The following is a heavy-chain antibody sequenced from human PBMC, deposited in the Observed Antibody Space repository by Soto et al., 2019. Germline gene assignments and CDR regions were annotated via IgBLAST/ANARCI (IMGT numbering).Heavy chain of an antibody. V-gene: IGHV4-59*01. CDR1: GGSISSYY. CDR3: ARGAGGYYDSSGYYVGDAFDI. J-gene: IGHJ3*02. D-gene: IGHD3-22*01. CDR2: IYYSGST. Sequence: SATLSLTCTVSGGSISSYYWSWIRQPPGRGLEWIGYIYYSGSTNYNPSLKSRVTISVDTSKNQFSLKLSSVTAADTAVYYCARGAGGYYDSSGYYVGDAFDIWGQGTMVT.